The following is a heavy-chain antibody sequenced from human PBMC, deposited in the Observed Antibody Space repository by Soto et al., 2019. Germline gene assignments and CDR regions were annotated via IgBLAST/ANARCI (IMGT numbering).Heavy chain of an antibody. CDR2: ISAYNGNT. V-gene: IGHV1-18*01. Sequence: ASVKVSCKASGYTFTSYGISWVRQAPGQGLEWMGWISAYNGNTNYAQKLQGRVTMTTDTSTSTAYMELRSLRSDDTAVYYCARDRLHYYDSSGYYSENYYGMDVSGQGTTVTVSS. CDR1: GYTFTSYG. D-gene: IGHD3-22*01. J-gene: IGHJ6*02. CDR3: ARDRLHYYDSSGYYSENYYGMDV.